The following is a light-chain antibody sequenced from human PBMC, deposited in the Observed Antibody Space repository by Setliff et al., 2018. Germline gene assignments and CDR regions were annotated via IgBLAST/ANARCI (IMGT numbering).Light chain of an antibody. CDR1: SADVGSSKY. CDR3: CSFTTSATVV. V-gene: IGLV2-14*01. J-gene: IGLJ1*01. CDR2: EVN. Sequence: QSALTQPASVSGSPGQSITISCVGTSADVGSSKYVSWYQQHPDKAPKLILYEVNNRPSGISNRFFGSKSGNTASLTISGLQAGDEADYYCCSFTTSATVVVGPGTKVTVL.